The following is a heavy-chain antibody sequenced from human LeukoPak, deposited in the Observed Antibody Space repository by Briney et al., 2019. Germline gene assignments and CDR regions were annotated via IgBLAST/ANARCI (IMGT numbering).Heavy chain of an antibody. CDR2: INPSSGST. V-gene: IGHV1-46*01. CDR1: GYTFTSYY. Sequence: ASVKVSCKASGYTFTSYYMHWVRQAPGQGLEWMGVINPSSGSTTYAQKFQGRVTMTRDTSTSTVYMELSSLRSEDTAVYYCARPSSSSLYYFDYWGQGTLVTVSS. J-gene: IGHJ4*02. CDR3: ARPSSSSLYYFDY. D-gene: IGHD6-13*01.